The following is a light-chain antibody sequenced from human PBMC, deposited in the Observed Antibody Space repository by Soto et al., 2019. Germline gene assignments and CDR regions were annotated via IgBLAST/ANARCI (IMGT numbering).Light chain of an antibody. V-gene: IGKV3D-15*01. Sequence: EIVLTQSPGTLSFSPGERATLSCRASQSVSSNYLAWYQQKPGQAPRLLIYGASSRATGIPDRFSGSGSGTEFTLTISSLQSEDFALYYCQQYNYWPETFGQGTKVDIK. CDR2: GAS. J-gene: IGKJ1*01. CDR3: QQYNYWPET. CDR1: QSVSSN.